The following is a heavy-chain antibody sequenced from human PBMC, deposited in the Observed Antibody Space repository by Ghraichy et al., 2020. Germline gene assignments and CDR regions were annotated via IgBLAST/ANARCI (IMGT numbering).Heavy chain of an antibody. CDR1: GGSVSSGSYY. D-gene: IGHD6-19*01. V-gene: IGHV4-61*01. J-gene: IGHJ4*02. Sequence: SETLSLTCTVSGGSVSSGSYYWSWIRQPPGKGLEWIGYIYYSGSTNYNPSLKSRVTISVDTSKNQFSLKLSSVTAADTAVYYCARASARYSSGWYLDYWGQGTLVTVSS. CDR2: IYYSGST. CDR3: ARASARYSSGWYLDY.